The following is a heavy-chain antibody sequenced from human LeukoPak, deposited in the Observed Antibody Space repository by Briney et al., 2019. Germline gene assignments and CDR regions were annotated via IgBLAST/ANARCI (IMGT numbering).Heavy chain of an antibody. D-gene: IGHD1-14*01. CDR1: GFTFSNYN. V-gene: IGHV3-21*01. Sequence: KPGGSLRLSCGASGFTFSNYNMNWVRQAPGEGLEWVSSINSRSTYIFYADSVMGRFTISRDNAKNSLFLQMNSLRAEDPAVYYCARDETNGFDSWGQGTLVTVSS. CDR3: ARDETNGFDS. J-gene: IGHJ5*01. CDR2: INSRSTYI.